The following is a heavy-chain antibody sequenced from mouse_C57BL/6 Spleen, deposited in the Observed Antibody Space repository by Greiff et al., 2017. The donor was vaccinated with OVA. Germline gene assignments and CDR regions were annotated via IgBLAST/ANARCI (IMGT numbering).Heavy chain of an antibody. D-gene: IGHD3-3*01. Sequence: EVKLVESGGGLVKPGGSLKLSCAASGFTFSSYAMSWVRQTPEKRLEWVATISDGGSYTYYPDNVKGRFTISRDNAKNNLYLQMSHLKSEDTAMYYCARGAGYFDYWGQVTTLTVSS. V-gene: IGHV5-4*03. CDR2: ISDGGSYT. J-gene: IGHJ2*01. CDR1: GFTFSSYA. CDR3: ARGAGYFDY.